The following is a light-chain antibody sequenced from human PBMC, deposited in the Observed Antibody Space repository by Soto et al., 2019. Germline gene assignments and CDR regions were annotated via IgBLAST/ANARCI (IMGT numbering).Light chain of an antibody. CDR2: GAS. J-gene: IGKJ4*01. CDR1: QSVTSSD. V-gene: IGKV3-20*01. Sequence: EIVLTQSPGTLSLSPGERATLSCRASQSVTSSDLAWYQQKPGQAPSLLIYGASSRATAIPDRFSGSGSGTDFTLTISRLEPEDFAVYYCQQYGSSPTFGGGTKVEIK. CDR3: QQYGSSPT.